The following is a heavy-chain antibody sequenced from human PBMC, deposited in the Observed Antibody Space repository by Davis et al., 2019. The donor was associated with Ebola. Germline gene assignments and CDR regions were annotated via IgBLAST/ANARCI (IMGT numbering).Heavy chain of an antibody. CDR3: ARDRSGSYFGDNYFDY. J-gene: IGHJ4*02. CDR1: GFTFDDYG. D-gene: IGHD1-26*01. Sequence: GGSLRLSCAASGFTFDDYGMSWVRQPPGKGLEWVSGINWNGGSTGYADSVKGRFTISRDNAKNSLYLQMNSLRAEDTAVYYCARDRSGSYFGDNYFDYWGQGTLVTVSS. CDR2: INWNGGST. V-gene: IGHV3-20*04.